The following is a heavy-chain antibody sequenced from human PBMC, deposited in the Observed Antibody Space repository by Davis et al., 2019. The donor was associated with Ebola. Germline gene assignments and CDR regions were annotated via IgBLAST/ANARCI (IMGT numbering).Heavy chain of an antibody. CDR3: ARIAVASYYYYGMDV. Sequence: SVKVSCKASGGTFSSYAISWVRQAPGQGLEWMGGIIPIFGTANYAQKFQGRVTITADKSTSTAYMELSSLRSEDTAVYYCARIAVASYYYYGMDVWGQGTTVTVSS. V-gene: IGHV1-69*06. D-gene: IGHD6-19*01. J-gene: IGHJ6*02. CDR2: IIPIFGTA. CDR1: GGTFSSYA.